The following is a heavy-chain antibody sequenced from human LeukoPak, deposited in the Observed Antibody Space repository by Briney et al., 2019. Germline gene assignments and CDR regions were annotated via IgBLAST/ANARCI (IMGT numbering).Heavy chain of an antibody. CDR1: GFTFSSYG. CDR3: VRDSAVAAADYYIDY. J-gene: IGHJ4*02. CDR2: ISYDGSNK. Sequence: GRSLRLSCAASGFTFSSYGMHWVRQAPGKGLEWVAVISYDGSNKYYADSVKGRFTISRDNSKNTLYLQMNSLRAEDTAVYYCVRDSAVAAADYYIDYWGQGTLVTVSP. D-gene: IGHD2-15*01. V-gene: IGHV3-30*03.